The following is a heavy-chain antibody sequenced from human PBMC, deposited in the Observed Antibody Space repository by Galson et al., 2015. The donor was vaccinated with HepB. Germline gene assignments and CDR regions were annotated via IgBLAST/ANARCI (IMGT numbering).Heavy chain of an antibody. D-gene: IGHD2-15*01. V-gene: IGHV1-69*13. CDR1: GGTFSTYT. Sequence: SVKVSCKASGGTFSTYTISWVRQAPGHGLEWMGGITPLFGTAKYAPKFQGRVTITADESTSTAYMELSSLRSEDTAVYYCAQGPRGGYCSGGSCYSYYYYGMDVWGQGTTVTVSS. J-gene: IGHJ6*02. CDR2: ITPLFGTA. CDR3: AQGPRGGYCSGGSCYSYYYYGMDV.